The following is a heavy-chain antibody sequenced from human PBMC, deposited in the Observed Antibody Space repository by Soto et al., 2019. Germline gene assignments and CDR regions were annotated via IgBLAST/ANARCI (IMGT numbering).Heavy chain of an antibody. D-gene: IGHD4-17*01. CDR2: IYYSGTT. CDR3: ARGPTVTYYYYGMDV. J-gene: IGHJ6*02. Sequence: AETLSLTCTASGVSISSYDMSWIRQPPGKGLEWIGYIYYSGTTNYNPSLKSRVTISIDTSKNQFSLKLSSVTAADTAVYYCARGPTVTYYYYGMDVWGQGTTVTVSS. V-gene: IGHV4-59*01. CDR1: GVSISSYD.